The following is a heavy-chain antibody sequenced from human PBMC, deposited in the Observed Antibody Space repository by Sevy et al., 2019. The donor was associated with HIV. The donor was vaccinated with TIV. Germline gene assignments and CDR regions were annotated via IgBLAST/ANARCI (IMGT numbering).Heavy chain of an antibody. V-gene: IGHV3-49*03. J-gene: IGHJ3*02. CDR3: TPLVVRAAMDYGAFDI. CDR2: IRSKVYGGTT. Sequence: GGSLRLSCTTSGFTFGDYAMSWFRQAPGKGLEWVGFIRSKVYGGTTEYAASVKGRFTISRDDSKSVAYLQMNSLKTEDTAVYYCTPLVVRAAMDYGAFDIWGQGTMVTVSS. D-gene: IGHD2-2*01. CDR1: GFTFGDYA.